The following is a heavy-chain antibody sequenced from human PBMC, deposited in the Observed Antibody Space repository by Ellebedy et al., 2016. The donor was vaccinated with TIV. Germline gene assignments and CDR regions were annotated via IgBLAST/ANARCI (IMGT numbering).Heavy chain of an antibody. CDR2: IYHSGST. CDR1: GDSISSSTW. J-gene: IGHJ4*02. V-gene: IGHV4-4*02. CDR3: ARSSLGRLRFEY. D-gene: IGHD5-12*01. Sequence: SETLSLTCAVSGDSISSSTWWCWVRQSPGKGLEWIGEIYHSGSTNYNPSLKSRVTISVDTSKNQFSLKLSSVTAADTDVYYCARSSLGRLRFEYWGQGTLVTVSS.